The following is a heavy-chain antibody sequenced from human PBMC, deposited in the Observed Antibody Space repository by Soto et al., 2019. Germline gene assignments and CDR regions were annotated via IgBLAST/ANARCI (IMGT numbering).Heavy chain of an antibody. V-gene: IGHV3-21*01. J-gene: IGHJ4*02. Sequence: PGGALRLSCAASGFTFSSYHMNWVRQAPGKGLEWVSSITSSGVYYRDSVKGRFTISGDNPKNSLYLQMNSLRAEDTAVYYWARDPSGSGPEFEYWGQGILVTATS. CDR1: GFTFSSYH. D-gene: IGHD3-10*01. CDR2: ITSSGV. CDR3: ARDPSGSGPEFEY.